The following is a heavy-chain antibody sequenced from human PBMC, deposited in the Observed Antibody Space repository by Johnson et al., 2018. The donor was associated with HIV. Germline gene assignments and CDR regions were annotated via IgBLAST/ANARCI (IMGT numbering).Heavy chain of an antibody. V-gene: IGHV3-9*01. CDR2: ISWNSGSI. CDR3: AKKLGVLTVPWAFDI. Sequence: VQLVESGGGLVQPGRSLRLSCAASGFTFDDYAMHWVRQAPGKGLEWVSGISWNSGSIGYADSVKGRFTISRDNAKNSLYPQMNSLRAEDTAVYYCAKKLGVLTVPWAFDIWGQGTMVTVSS. D-gene: IGHD3-10*01. J-gene: IGHJ3*02. CDR1: GFTFDDYA.